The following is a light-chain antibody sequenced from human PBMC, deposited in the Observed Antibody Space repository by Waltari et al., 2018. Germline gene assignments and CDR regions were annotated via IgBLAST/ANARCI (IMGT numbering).Light chain of an antibody. J-gene: IGKJ4*01. CDR2: AVS. Sequence: QMTQSPSALSASVGDRVTISCRASQNIYNNLAWYQQKPGKAPKLLIYAVSTLQSGIPSRFSGSGSGTHFTLTISSLQAQDSGTYVCQQYYDYPLTFGGGTKVEI. CDR3: QQYYDYPLT. CDR1: QNIYNN. V-gene: IGKV1-6*02.